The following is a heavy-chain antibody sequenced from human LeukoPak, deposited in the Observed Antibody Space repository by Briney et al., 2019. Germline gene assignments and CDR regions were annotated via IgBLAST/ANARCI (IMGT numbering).Heavy chain of an antibody. CDR3: AKDRGDYYGSGSYSAPFDY. CDR1: GFIFSDYY. Sequence: GGSLRLSCAASGFIFSDYYMNWIRQAPGKGLEWVSAISGSGGSTYYADSVKGRFTISRDNSKNTLYLQMNSLRAEDTAVYYCAKDRGDYYGSGSYSAPFDYWGQGTLVTVSS. J-gene: IGHJ4*02. V-gene: IGHV3-23*01. D-gene: IGHD3-10*01. CDR2: ISGSGGST.